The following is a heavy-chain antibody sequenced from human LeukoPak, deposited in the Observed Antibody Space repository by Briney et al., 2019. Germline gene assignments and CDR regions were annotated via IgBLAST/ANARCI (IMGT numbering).Heavy chain of an antibody. CDR3: AKDLREYYYDRSGVPGTFDY. J-gene: IGHJ4*02. V-gene: IGHV3-23*01. CDR1: GFTFSSYA. Sequence: GGALRLSCAASGFTFSSYAMSWGRQAPGEGLEWGSAISGRGGITYYADSVKGRFTISRDNSKNTLYLQMNSMRAEHTAVYYCAKDLREYYYDRSGVPGTFDYWGQGTLVTVSS. D-gene: IGHD3-22*01. CDR2: ISGRGGIT.